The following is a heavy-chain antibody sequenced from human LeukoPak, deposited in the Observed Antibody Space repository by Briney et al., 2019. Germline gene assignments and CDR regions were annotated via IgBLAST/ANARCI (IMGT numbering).Heavy chain of an antibody. CDR3: ARSSGWSEC. V-gene: IGHV3-21*01. Sequence: GGSLRLSCLASGFTFISYSLNWVRQAAGKELKWISYISSSSSYIYYADSVKGRFTISRDNAKNTLYLKMNSLRAEDTAVYYCARSSGWSECWGQGTLVTVSS. D-gene: IGHD6-19*01. CDR1: GFTFISYS. J-gene: IGHJ4*02. CDR2: ISSSSSYI.